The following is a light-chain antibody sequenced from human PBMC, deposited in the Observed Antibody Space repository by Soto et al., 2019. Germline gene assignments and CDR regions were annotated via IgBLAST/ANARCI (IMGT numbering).Light chain of an antibody. J-gene: IGKJ2*01. CDR1: QIISIK. CDR3: QQYNNWPYT. Sequence: EIAMTQSPATLSVSPGVRATLSCRAGQIISIKLASYQQKPGQAPRLLIYDASTRATGIPARFSGSGSGTEFTLTISSLQSEDFAVYYCQQYNNWPYTLGQGTKLEIK. CDR2: DAS. V-gene: IGKV3-15*01.